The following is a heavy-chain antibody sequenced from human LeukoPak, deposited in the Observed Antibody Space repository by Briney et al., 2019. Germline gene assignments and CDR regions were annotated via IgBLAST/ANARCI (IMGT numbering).Heavy chain of an antibody. V-gene: IGHV1-8*03. CDR1: GYTFTSYD. J-gene: IGHJ6*03. CDR3: ARFSGYCSSTSCYYYYMDV. Sequence: ASVKVSCKASGYTFTSYDINWVRQATGQGLEWMGWMSPNSGNTGYAQKFQGRVTITRNTSISTAYMELSSLRSEDTAMYYCARFSGYCSSTSCYYYYMDVWGKGTTVTVSS. D-gene: IGHD2-2*01. CDR2: MSPNSGNT.